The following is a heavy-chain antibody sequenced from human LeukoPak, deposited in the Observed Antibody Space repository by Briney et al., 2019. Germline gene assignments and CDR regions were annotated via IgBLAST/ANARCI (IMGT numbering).Heavy chain of an antibody. CDR2: INPNSGGT. CDR1: GYTFTGYH. D-gene: IGHD5-18*01. CDR3: ARELTRGYSYGLYYFDY. J-gene: IGHJ4*02. Sequence: ASVKVSCKASGYTFTGYHMHWVRQAPGQGLEWMGWINPNSGGTNYAQKFQGRVTMTRDTSIITAYMELSRLRSDDTAVHYCARELTRGYSYGLYYFDYWGQGTLVTVSS. V-gene: IGHV1-2*02.